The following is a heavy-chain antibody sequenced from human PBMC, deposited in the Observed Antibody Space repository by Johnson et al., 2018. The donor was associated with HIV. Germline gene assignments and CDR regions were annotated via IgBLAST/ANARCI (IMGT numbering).Heavy chain of an antibody. J-gene: IGHJ3*02. Sequence: QVQLVESGGGVVQPGGSLRLSCAASGFTFSDYGMHWVRQAPGKGLEWVAIISYDGSNKYYADSVKGRFTISRDNSKNTLYLQMNSLRAEDTAVYYCARSSTVVTPHDIWGQGTMVTVSS. CDR2: ISYDGSNK. V-gene: IGHV3-30*19. CDR3: ARSSTVVTPHDI. CDR1: GFTFSDYG. D-gene: IGHD4-23*01.